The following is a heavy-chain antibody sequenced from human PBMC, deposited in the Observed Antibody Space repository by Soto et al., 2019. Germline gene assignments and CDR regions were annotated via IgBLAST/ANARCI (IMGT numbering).Heavy chain of an antibody. CDR1: GGSFKRGSYS. CDR3: ARDFACFDS. V-gene: IGHV4-61*01. CDR2: VYHTGRT. D-gene: IGHD3-9*01. Sequence: QVQLQESDPGLVKPSETLSLTCTVSGGSFKRGSYSCSWIRQPPGKGLECIGYVYHTGRTSYNPSLKSRVSISMDTSKNQFSLNLDSVTAAGTAVYFCARDFACFDSLGQGTLVTVSS. J-gene: IGHJ4*02.